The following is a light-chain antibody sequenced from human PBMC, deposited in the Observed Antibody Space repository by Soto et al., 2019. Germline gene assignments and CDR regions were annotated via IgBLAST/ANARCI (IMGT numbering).Light chain of an antibody. Sequence: IVMTQSPDTLSVSPGERATLSCRASRSITEKVAWYQQKPGQAPRLFIYDASNRATGIPARFSGSGSGTDFTLTISSLEPEDFAVYYCQQRSKWPITFGQGTRLEIK. CDR1: RSITEK. V-gene: IGKV3-11*01. CDR2: DAS. CDR3: QQRSKWPIT. J-gene: IGKJ5*01.